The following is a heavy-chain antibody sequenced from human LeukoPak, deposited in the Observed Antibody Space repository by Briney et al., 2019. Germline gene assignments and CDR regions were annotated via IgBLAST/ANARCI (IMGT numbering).Heavy chain of an antibody. CDR1: GFTFSSYS. CDR2: ISSSSSYI. CDR3: ARQPDSSGYGFDY. J-gene: IGHJ4*02. V-gene: IGHV3-21*01. D-gene: IGHD3-22*01. Sequence: GGSLRLSCAASGFTFSSYSMNWVRQAPGKGLEWVSSISSSSSYIYYADSVKGRFTISRDNAKNSLYLQMNSLRAEDTAVYYCARQPDSSGYGFDYWGQGTLVTVSS.